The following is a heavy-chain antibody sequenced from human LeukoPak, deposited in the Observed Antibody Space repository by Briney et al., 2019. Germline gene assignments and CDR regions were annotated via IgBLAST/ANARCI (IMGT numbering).Heavy chain of an antibody. V-gene: IGHV3-64*01. CDR1: GFIFSSYA. Sequence: GGSLRLSCAASGFIFSSYAMHWVRQAPGKGLKYVSAISSNGDSTYYANSVKGRFTISRDNSKNTLYLQMGSLRAEDMAVYYCARVGSSSWYYFDYWGQGTLVTVSS. D-gene: IGHD6-13*01. J-gene: IGHJ4*02. CDR3: ARVGSSSWYYFDY. CDR2: ISSNGDST.